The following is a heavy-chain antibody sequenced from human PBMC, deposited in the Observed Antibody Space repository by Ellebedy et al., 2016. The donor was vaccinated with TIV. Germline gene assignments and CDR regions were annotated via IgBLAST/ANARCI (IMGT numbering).Heavy chain of an antibody. J-gene: IGHJ4*02. D-gene: IGHD2/OR15-2a*01. CDR1: GFTVSNNY. CDR3: ARGILSGY. CDR2: IYSGGST. Sequence: GESLKISCAASGFTVSNNYISRVRQAPGKGLEWVSVIYSGGSTYYADSVKGRFTISRDNSKNTVYLQMKSLRAEDTDVYYCARGILSGYWGQGTLVTVSS. V-gene: IGHV3-53*01.